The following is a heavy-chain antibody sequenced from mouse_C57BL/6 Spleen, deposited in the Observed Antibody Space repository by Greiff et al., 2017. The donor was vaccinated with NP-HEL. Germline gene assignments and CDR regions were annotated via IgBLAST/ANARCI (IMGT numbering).Heavy chain of an antibody. J-gene: IGHJ1*03. Sequence: LEWVATISDGGSYTYYPDNVKGRFTISRDNAKNNLYLQMSHLKSEDTAMYYCARSLITTVVEGYFDVWGTGTTVTVSS. D-gene: IGHD1-1*01. CDR3: ARSLITTVVEGYFDV. V-gene: IGHV5-4*01. CDR2: ISDGGSYT.